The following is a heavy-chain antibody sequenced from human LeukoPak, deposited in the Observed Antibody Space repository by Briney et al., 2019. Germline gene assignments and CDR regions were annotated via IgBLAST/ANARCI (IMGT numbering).Heavy chain of an antibody. V-gene: IGHV4-4*09. CDR3: ARTGAYSGSGPSWAFDI. D-gene: IGHD3-10*01. CDR1: GGSITNYY. CDR2: IYSSGHT. Sequence: SETLSLTCSLSGGSITNYYWSWLRQPPGKGREWIAWIYSSGHTEYNPSLKSRVTISLGTSNNQFSLRLTSVTASDTAVYYCARTGAYSGSGPSWAFDIWGQGTVVTVSS. J-gene: IGHJ3*02.